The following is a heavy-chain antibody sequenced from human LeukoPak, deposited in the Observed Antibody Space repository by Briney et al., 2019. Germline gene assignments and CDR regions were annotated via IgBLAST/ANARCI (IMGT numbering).Heavy chain of an antibody. D-gene: IGHD1-26*01. Sequence: PETLSLTCTVSGYSISSGYYWGWIRQPPGKGLEWIGSIYHSGSTYYNPSLKSRVTISVDTSKNQFSLKLSSVTAADTAVYYCARDPTVGAIPFDYWGQGTLVTVSS. CDR2: IYHSGST. J-gene: IGHJ4*02. CDR1: GYSISSGYY. CDR3: ARDPTVGAIPFDY. V-gene: IGHV4-38-2*02.